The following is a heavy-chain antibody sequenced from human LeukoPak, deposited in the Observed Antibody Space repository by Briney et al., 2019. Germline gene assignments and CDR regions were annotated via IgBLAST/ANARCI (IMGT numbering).Heavy chain of an antibody. V-gene: IGHV3-21*04. J-gene: IGHJ6*02. Sequence: GGSLRLSCAASGFTFSSYAMSWVRQAPGKGPEWVSTISIDGGKTYYADSVKGRFTISRDNAKNSLYLQMNSLRAEDTAVYYCARRRVVTAMVSYYCYCMDVGGQGTRATVS. D-gene: IGHD2-21*02. CDR2: ISIDGGKT. CDR1: GFTFSSYA. CDR3: ARRRVVTAMVSYYCYCMDV.